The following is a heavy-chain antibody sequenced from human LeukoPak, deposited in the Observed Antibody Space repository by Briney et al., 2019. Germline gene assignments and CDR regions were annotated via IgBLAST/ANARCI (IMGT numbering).Heavy chain of an antibody. CDR1: GGSISSYF. D-gene: IGHD1-1*01. CDR2: FYTSGST. CDR3: ARDSVQLEPYYYYYYMDV. J-gene: IGHJ6*03. Sequence: SETLSLTCTVSGGSISSYFWSWIRQPAGKGLEWIGRFYTSGSTNYNPSLKSRVTMSVDTSKNQFSLKLSSVTAADTAVYYCARDSVQLEPYYYYYYMDVWGKGTTVTISS. V-gene: IGHV4-4*07.